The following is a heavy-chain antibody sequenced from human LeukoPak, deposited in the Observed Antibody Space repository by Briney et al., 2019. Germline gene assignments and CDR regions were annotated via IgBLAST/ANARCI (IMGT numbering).Heavy chain of an antibody. CDR1: GGSFSGYY. Sequence: SETLSLTCAVYGGSFSGYYWSWIRQPPGKGLEWIGEINHSGSTNYNPSLKSRVTISVDTSKNQFSLKLSSVTAADTAVYYCARVPRVVRGVSYYSDYWGQGTLVTVSS. J-gene: IGHJ4*02. CDR3: ARVPRVVRGVSYYSDY. D-gene: IGHD3-10*01. CDR2: INHSGST. V-gene: IGHV4-34*01.